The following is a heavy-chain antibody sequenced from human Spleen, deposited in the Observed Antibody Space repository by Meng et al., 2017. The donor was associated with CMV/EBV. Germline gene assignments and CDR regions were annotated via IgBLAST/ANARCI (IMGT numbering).Heavy chain of an antibody. J-gene: IGHJ5*02. CDR2: INPSGGTT. D-gene: IGHD3-3*01. CDR3: ARGFWSGSNWFDP. V-gene: IGHV1-46*01. CDR1: GYTFTSYY. Sequence: CKASGYTFTSYYMHWVRQAPGQGLEWMGIINPSGGTTSDAQKFQGRVTMTRDTSTSTVYMDLSSLRSEDTAMYYCARGFWSGSNWFDPWGQGTLVTVSS.